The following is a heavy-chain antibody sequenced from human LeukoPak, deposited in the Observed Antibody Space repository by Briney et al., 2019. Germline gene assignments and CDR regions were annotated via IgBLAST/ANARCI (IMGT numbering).Heavy chain of an antibody. V-gene: IGHV3-33*01. CDR3: ARIGCSGGNCYGYYYYGMDV. CDR2: IWYDGSNK. CDR1: GFTFSGYG. J-gene: IGHJ6*02. Sequence: HTGGSLRLSCVASGFTFSGYGMHWVRQAPGKGLEWVAIIWYDGSNKYFADSVKGRFTISRDNSKNTLYLQMNSLRAEDTAVYYCARIGCSGGNCYGYYYYGMDVWGQGTTVTVSS. D-gene: IGHD2-15*01.